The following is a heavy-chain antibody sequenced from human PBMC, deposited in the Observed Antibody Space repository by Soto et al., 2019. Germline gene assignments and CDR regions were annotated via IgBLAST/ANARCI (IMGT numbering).Heavy chain of an antibody. CDR1: GYTFTSYY. CDR2: INPSGGST. D-gene: IGHD2-15*01. V-gene: IGHV1-46*01. J-gene: IGHJ4*02. CDR3: ARGARVVVAAASPTFDY. Sequence: ASVKVSCKASGYTFTSYYMHWVRQAPGQGLEWMGIINPSGGSTSYAQKLQGRVTMTRDTSTSTVYMELSSLRSEDTAVYYCARGARVVVAAASPTFDYWGQGTLVTVSS.